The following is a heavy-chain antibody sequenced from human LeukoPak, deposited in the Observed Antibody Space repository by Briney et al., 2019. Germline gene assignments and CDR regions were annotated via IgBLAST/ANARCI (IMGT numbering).Heavy chain of an antibody. CDR3: ARTGLGFLGDY. CDR1: GGTFSRYA. V-gene: IGHV1-69*05. J-gene: IGHJ4*02. CDR2: IIPIFGTA. Sequence: ASVKVSCKASGGTFSRYAISWVRQAPGQGLEWMGRIIPIFGTANYAQKFQGRVTITTDESTSTAYMELSSLRSEDTAVYYCARTGLGFLGDYWGQGTLVTVSS. D-gene: IGHD1-1*01.